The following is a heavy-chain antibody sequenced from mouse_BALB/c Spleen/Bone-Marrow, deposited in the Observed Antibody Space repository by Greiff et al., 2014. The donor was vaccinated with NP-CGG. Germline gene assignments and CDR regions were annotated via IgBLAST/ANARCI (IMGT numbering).Heavy chain of an antibody. V-gene: IGHV2-2*02. CDR2: IWSGGGT. CDR3: ARKGYTGYFDV. Sequence: VKLMESGPGLVKPSQSLSITCTVSGFSLTTYGLHWVRQSPGKGLEWLGVIWSGGGTDYNAAFISRLIITKDNSKSQVFFKMNSLQTNDTAMYYCARKGYTGYFDVWGAGTTVTVPS. CDR1: GFSLTTYG. D-gene: IGHD2-2*01. J-gene: IGHJ1*01.